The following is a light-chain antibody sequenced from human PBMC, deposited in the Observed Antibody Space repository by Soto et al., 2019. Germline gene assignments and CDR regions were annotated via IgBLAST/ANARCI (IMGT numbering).Light chain of an antibody. V-gene: IGLV1-40*01. CDR1: SSNIGAGYD. CDR2: GNS. Sequence: QSVLTQPPSVSGAPGQRVTISCTGSSSNIGAGYDVHWYQQLPGTAPKLLIYGNSNRPSGVPDRFSGSKSGTSASLAITGLLAEDEADYYCQSYDSSLNYVFGTGTKLTVL. CDR3: QSYDSSLNYV. J-gene: IGLJ1*01.